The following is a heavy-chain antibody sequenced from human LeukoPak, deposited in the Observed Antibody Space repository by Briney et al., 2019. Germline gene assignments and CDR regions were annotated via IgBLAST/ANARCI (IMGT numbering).Heavy chain of an antibody. J-gene: IGHJ4*02. CDR3: ARAMIVGRPTFYFDY. V-gene: IGHV1-46*01. D-gene: IGHD3-22*01. CDR1: GYTFTSYY. CDR2: INPSGGST. Sequence: ASVKVSCKASGYTFTSYYMHWVRQAPGQGLEWMGIINPSGGSTSYAQKFQGRVTMTRDTSTSTVYMGLSSLRSEDTAVYYCARAMIVGRPTFYFDYWGQGTLVTVSS.